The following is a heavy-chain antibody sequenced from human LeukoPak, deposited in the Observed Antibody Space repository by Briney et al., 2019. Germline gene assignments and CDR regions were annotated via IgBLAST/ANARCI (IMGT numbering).Heavy chain of an antibody. CDR2: INPSGGST. V-gene: IGHV1-46*01. CDR1: VYTFTSYY. Sequence: ASVKVSCKASVYTFTSYYMHWVRQAPGQALEWMGIINPSGGSTSYAQRFQGRVTMTRDTSTSTVYMELSSLRSEDTAVYYCARDSRPSYDSSGYYYFDYWGQGTLVTVSS. CDR3: ARDSRPSYDSSGYYYFDY. D-gene: IGHD3-22*01. J-gene: IGHJ4*02.